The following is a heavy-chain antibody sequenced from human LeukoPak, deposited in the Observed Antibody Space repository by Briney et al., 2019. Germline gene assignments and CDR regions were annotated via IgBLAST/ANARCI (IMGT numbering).Heavy chain of an antibody. CDR2: ISAGGSSL. CDR3: AKTPRPGNSYGYYYGKGG. V-gene: IGHV3-11*01. J-gene: IGHJ6*02. CDR1: GLTFSDHY. D-gene: IGHD3-10*01. Sequence: GGPLRLSFAASGLTFSDHYMSWIRQAPGKGLGGVSSISAGGSSLYYADFVKGGFTISRAKAKNSRYLQMKSLRAEDTAVYSWAKTPRPGNSYGYYYGKGGLGQRATGTGSS.